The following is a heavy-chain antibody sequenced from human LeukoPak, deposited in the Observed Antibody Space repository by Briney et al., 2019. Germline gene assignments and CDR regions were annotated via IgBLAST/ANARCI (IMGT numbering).Heavy chain of an antibody. J-gene: IGHJ4*02. CDR3: AKDPYSNPLNFDY. CDR1: GLTFSSNA. D-gene: IGHD4-11*01. V-gene: IGHV3-23*01. Sequence: GGSLRLSCAASGLTFSSNAMSWVRQAPGKGLEWVSAISGRGGSTYYADSVKGRFTISRDNSENTLYLQMNSLRAEDTAIYYCAKDPYSNPLNFDYWGQGTLVTVSS. CDR2: ISGRGGST.